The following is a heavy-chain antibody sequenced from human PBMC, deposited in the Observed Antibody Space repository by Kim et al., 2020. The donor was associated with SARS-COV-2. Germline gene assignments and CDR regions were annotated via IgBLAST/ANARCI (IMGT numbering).Heavy chain of an antibody. CDR1: GFTFSSYA. Sequence: GGSLRLSCAASGFTFSSYAMHWVRQAPGKGLEWVAVISYDGSNKYYADSVKGRFTISRDNSKNTLYLQMNSLRAEDTAVYYCARDKSSSSLLGFFDYWGQGTLVTVSS. J-gene: IGHJ4*02. V-gene: IGHV3-30-3*01. CDR3: ARDKSSSSLLGFFDY. D-gene: IGHD6-13*01. CDR2: ISYDGSNK.